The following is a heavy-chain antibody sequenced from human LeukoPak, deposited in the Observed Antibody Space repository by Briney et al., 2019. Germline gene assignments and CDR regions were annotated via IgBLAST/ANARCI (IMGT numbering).Heavy chain of an antibody. Sequence: GGSLRLSCAASGFTFDDYSMHWVRQAPGKGLEWVSLISWDGGSTYYADSVKGRFTTSRDNSKNSLYLQMNSLRTEDTALYYCAKEFLAYDAFDIWGQGTMVTVSS. CDR2: ISWDGGST. V-gene: IGHV3-43*01. CDR3: AKEFLAYDAFDI. CDR1: GFTFDDYS. J-gene: IGHJ3*02.